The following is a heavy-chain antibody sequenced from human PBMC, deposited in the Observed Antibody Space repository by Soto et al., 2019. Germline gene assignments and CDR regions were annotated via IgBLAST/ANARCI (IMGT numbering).Heavy chain of an antibody. CDR3: ARTEVAVTTHYYYCFDV. CDR1: GGTFSSYA. Sequence: GASVKVSCKASGGTFSSYAISWVRQASGQGLEWMGGIIPIFGTANYAQKFQGRVTITADESTSTAYMELSSLRSEDTAVYYCARTEVAVTTHYYYCFDVWGQVTTVTVSS. D-gene: IGHD4-4*01. V-gene: IGHV1-69*13. CDR2: IIPIFGTA. J-gene: IGHJ6*02.